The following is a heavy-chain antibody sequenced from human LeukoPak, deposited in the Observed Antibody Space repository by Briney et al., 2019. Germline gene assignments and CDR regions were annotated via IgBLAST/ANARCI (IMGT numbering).Heavy chain of an antibody. V-gene: IGHV3-23*01. D-gene: IGHD3-3*01. CDR3: VKDPAYYDFWSGYYPFDY. CDR1: GFTFSSYA. CDR2: ISGSGGST. J-gene: IGHJ4*02. Sequence: GGSLRLSCAASGFTFSSYAMSWVRQAPGKGLEWVSAISGSGGSTYYADSVKGRFTISRDNSKNTLYLQMNSLRAEDTAVYYCVKDPAYYDFWSGYYPFDYWGQGTLVTVSS.